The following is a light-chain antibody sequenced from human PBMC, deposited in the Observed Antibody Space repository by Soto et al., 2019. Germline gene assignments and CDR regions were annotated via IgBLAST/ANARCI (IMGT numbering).Light chain of an antibody. CDR2: DDS. CDR3: QVWDTRSDSVI. V-gene: IGLV3-21*02. Sequence: SYELTQPPSVSVAPGQTARITCGGNNIGSKSVHWYQQKAGQAPVLVVHDDSDRPSGIPERISGSNSGSTATLIISRVEAGDEADYHCQVWDTRSDSVIFGGGTKLTVL. CDR1: NIGSKS. J-gene: IGLJ2*01.